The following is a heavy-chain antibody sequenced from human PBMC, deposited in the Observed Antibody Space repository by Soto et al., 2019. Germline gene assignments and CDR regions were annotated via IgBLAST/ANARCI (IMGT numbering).Heavy chain of an antibody. D-gene: IGHD6-19*01. CDR3: ARAEVLGWYGAPFDP. CDR1: GFTVSSNY. CDR2: IYSGGST. V-gene: IGHV3-53*01. Sequence: PGGSLRLSCAASGFTVSSNYMSWVRQAPGKGLEWVSVIYSGGSTYYADSVKGRLTISRDNSKNTLYLQMNSLRAEDTAVYYCARAEVLGWYGAPFDPWGQGTLVTVSS. J-gene: IGHJ5*02.